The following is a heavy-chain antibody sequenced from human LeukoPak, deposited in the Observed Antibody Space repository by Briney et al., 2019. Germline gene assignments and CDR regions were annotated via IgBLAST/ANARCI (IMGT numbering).Heavy chain of an antibody. CDR3: AKASQWLVQNSFDY. D-gene: IGHD6-19*01. J-gene: IGHJ4*02. CDR2: ISGSGGST. Sequence: GGSLRLSCAASGFTFSSYAMSWVRQAPGKGLEWVSAISGSGGSTYYADSVKGRFTISRDNSKNTLYLKMNSLRAEDTAVYYCAKASQWLVQNSFDYWGQGTLVTVSS. V-gene: IGHV3-23*01. CDR1: GFTFSSYA.